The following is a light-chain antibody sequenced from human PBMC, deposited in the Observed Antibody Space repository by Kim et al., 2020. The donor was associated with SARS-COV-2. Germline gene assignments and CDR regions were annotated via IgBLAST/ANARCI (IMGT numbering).Light chain of an antibody. CDR1: NIESKN. J-gene: IGLJ3*02. CDR2: YNT. V-gene: IGLV3-21*04. Sequence: QGTTAIINCGGDNIESKNVHWYQQKPGQAPVVVMYYNTARPSGIPERFSGSNSGITATLTISRVEAGDEADYYCQVWDSSSHHWVFGGGTQLTVL. CDR3: QVWDSSSHHWV.